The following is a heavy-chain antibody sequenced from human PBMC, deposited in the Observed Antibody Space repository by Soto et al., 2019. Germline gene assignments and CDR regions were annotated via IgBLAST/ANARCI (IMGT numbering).Heavy chain of an antibody. D-gene: IGHD1-26*01. J-gene: IGHJ6*02. CDR1: GFTFSSYA. V-gene: IGHV3-30-3*01. CDR3: GRDRDPRGGRYFLWYYCCGMDV. Sequence: QVQLVESGGGVVQPGRSLRLSCAASGFTFSSYAMHWVRQAPGKGLEWVAVISYDGSNKYYADSVKGRFTISGDNFKNARYLPMNSLGAEDAAVYYCGRDRDPRGGRYFLWYYCCGMDVWGQGGPVTVSS. CDR2: ISYDGSNK.